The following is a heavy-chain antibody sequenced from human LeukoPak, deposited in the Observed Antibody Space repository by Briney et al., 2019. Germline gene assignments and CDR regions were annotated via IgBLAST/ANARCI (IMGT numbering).Heavy chain of an antibody. D-gene: IGHD2-15*01. CDR1: GFTFSSYE. V-gene: IGHV3-48*03. J-gene: IGHJ4*02. CDR2: ISRSGNAI. Sequence: GGSLRLSCAASGFTFSSYEMNWVRQAPGKGLEWLSYISRSGNAIYYADSMKGRFTISRDNAKNSLYLQMNSLRAEDTAVYYCARVGSLEALGYFDYWGQGTLVTVSS. CDR3: ARVGSLEALGYFDY.